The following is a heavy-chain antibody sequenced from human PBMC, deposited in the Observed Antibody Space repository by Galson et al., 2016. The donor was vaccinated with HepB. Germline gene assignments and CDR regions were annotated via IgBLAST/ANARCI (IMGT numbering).Heavy chain of an antibody. D-gene: IGHD1-26*01. CDR1: GFSFTEYA. Sequence: SLRLSCAAPGFSFTEYAMNWVRQAPGKGLEWVSEISHDSSVEYYAHSVKGRFTVSRDNGKKSLYLQMTSLRDEDTAFYFCATWGWQLLKTDYGGRGILVTGSS. J-gene: IGHJ4*02. CDR2: ISHDSSVE. CDR3: ATWGWQLLKTDY. V-gene: IGHV3-48*02.